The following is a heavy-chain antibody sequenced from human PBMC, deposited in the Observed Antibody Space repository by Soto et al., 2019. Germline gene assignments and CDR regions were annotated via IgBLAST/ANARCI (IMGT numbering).Heavy chain of an antibody. D-gene: IGHD2-15*01. CDR1: GFTFSSFW. Sequence: EVQLVESGGGLVQPGGSLRLSCAASGFTFSSFWMSWVRQAPGKGLEWVANIKQDGSEKNYVDSVKGRFTISRDNAKNSLYMQMNSLRAEDTAVYYCARGVRCSGGSCLGWEHFDNWGQGTLVTVSS. V-gene: IGHV3-7*01. J-gene: IGHJ4*02. CDR3: ARGVRCSGGSCLGWEHFDN. CDR2: IKQDGSEK.